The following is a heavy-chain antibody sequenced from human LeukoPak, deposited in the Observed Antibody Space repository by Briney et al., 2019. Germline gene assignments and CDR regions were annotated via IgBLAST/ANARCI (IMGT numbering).Heavy chain of an antibody. Sequence: GGSLRLSCAASGFTFSSYAMSWVRQAPGKGLEWVSAISGSGGSTYYADSVKGRFTISRDNSKNTLYLQLNSLRAEDTAVYYCATLRRRSMLDYWGQGTLVTVSS. D-gene: IGHD2-21*01. CDR1: GFTFSSYA. CDR2: ISGSGGST. J-gene: IGHJ4*02. CDR3: ATLRRRSMLDY. V-gene: IGHV3-23*01.